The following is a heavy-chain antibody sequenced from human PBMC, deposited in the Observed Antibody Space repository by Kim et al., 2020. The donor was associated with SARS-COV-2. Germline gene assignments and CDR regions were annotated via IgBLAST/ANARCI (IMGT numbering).Heavy chain of an antibody. CDR2: IYYNGRA. J-gene: IGHJ4*02. Sequence: SETLSLSCSVSGGSISVSNYYWTWIRHHPGKGLEWIGNIYYNGRADYNPSFKSRVHISMDTSKNLFSLTLSSVTAADTATYYCARDRGRVYLVTWGQGT. D-gene: IGHD3-10*01. V-gene: IGHV4-31*03. CDR3: ARDRGRVYLVT. CDR1: GGSISVSNYY.